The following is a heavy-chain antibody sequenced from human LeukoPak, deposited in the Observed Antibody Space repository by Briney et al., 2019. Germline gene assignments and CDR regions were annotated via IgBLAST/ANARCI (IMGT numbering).Heavy chain of an antibody. V-gene: IGHV4-39*01. CDR3: ARHPKLGSGFDY. D-gene: IGHD7-27*01. CDR1: GGSISGSTYY. Sequence: SETLSLTCTVSGGSISGSTYYWGWIRQPPGKGLEWIGSIYYSGSTFYNPSLKSRVTISVDTSKNQFSLKLSSVTAADTAVYYCARHPKLGSGFDYWGQGTLVTVSS. J-gene: IGHJ4*02. CDR2: IYYSGST.